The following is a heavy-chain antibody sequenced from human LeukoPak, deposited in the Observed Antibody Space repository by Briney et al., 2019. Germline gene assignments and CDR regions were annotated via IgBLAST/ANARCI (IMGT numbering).Heavy chain of an antibody. J-gene: IGHJ4*02. CDR1: GGSLSGYY. Sequence: PSETLSLTCAVYGGSLSGYYWSWIRQPPGKGLEWIGEINHSGSTNYNPSLKSRVSISVDTSKNQFSLKLSSVTAADTAVYYCASVSYDSSGYYTGFDYWGQGTLVTVSS. V-gene: IGHV4-34*01. D-gene: IGHD3-22*01. CDR3: ASVSYDSSGYYTGFDY. CDR2: INHSGST.